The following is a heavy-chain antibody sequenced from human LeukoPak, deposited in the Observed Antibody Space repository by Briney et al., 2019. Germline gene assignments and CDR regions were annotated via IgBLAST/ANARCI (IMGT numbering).Heavy chain of an antibody. CDR1: GGTFSSYT. CDR3: ARDEPSDHWFDP. V-gene: IGHV1-69*04. CDR2: IIPILGIA. Sequence: GSSVKVSYKASGGTFSSYTISWVRQAPGQGLEWMGRIIPILGIANYAQKFQGRVTITADKSTSTAYMELSSLRSEDTAVYYCARDEPSDHWFDPWGQGTLVTVSS. D-gene: IGHD1-14*01. J-gene: IGHJ5*02.